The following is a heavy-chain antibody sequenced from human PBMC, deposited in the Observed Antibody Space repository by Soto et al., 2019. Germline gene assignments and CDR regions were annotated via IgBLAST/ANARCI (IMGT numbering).Heavy chain of an antibody. CDR3: ARYCNNATCYRWFDP. D-gene: IGHD2-2*01. CDR1: GGSISSYY. J-gene: IGHJ5*02. V-gene: IGHV4-4*07. Sequence: SETLSHTCTVSGGSISSYYWSWIRQPAGKGLEWIGRMYPSGSTNYNPSLKSRVTMSVDTSKNQFSLKLNSVTAADTAVYYCARYCNNATCYRWFDPWGQGTLVTV. CDR2: MYPSGST.